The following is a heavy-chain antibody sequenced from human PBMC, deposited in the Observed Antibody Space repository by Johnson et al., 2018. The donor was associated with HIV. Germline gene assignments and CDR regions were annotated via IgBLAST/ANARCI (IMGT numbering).Heavy chain of an antibody. D-gene: IGHD1-26*01. J-gene: IGHJ3*02. Sequence: VESGGGLFQPGRSLRLACAASGFTFDDYAMHWDRQAPGTGLERVSGSRGNSGSLGYADSVTGRFTISRDNAKNSLYLQMNSLRDEDTALYYCAKGDELRDDAFAIWGQGTMVTVSS. V-gene: IGHV3-9*01. CDR2: SRGNSGSL. CDR1: GFTFDDYA. CDR3: AKGDELRDDAFAI.